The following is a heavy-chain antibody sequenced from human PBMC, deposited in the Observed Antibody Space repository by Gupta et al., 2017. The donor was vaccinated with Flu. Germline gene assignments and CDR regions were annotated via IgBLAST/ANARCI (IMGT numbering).Heavy chain of an antibody. CDR1: GTFSSYA. V-gene: IGHV1-69*06. CDR2: IIPIFGTA. J-gene: IGHJ4*02. Sequence: GTFSSYAISWVRQAPGQGLEWMGGIIPIFGTANYAQKFQGRVTITADKSTSTAYMELSSLRSEDTAVYYCASEDGYNPLGYWGQGTLVTVSS. D-gene: IGHD5-12*01. CDR3: ASEDGYNPLGY.